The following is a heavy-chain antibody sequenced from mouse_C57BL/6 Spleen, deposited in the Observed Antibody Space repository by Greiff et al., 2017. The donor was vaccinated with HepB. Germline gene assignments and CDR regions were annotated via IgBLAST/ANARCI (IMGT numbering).Heavy chain of an antibody. CDR1: GYTFTSYW. CDR3: TRSPNYYGSSYPDY. V-gene: IGHV1-5*01. D-gene: IGHD1-1*01. Sequence: VQLQQSGTVLARPGASVKMSCKTSGYTFTSYWMHWVKQRPGQGLEWIGAIYPGNSDTSYNQKFKGKAKLTAVTSASTAYMELSSLTNEDSAVYYCTRSPNYYGSSYPDYWGQGTTLTVSS. CDR2: IYPGNSDT. J-gene: IGHJ2*01.